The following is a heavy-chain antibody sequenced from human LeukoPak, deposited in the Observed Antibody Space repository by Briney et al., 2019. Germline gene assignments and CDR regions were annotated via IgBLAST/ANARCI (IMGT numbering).Heavy chain of an antibody. D-gene: IGHD5-12*01. Sequence: SETLSLTCAVSGYSISSGYYWGWIRQPPGKGLEWIGEINHSGSTNYNPSLKSRVTISVDTSKNQFSLKLSSVTAADTAVYYCARVADIVAGVDYWGQGTLVTVSS. CDR1: GYSISSGYY. CDR2: INHSGST. V-gene: IGHV4-38-2*01. J-gene: IGHJ4*02. CDR3: ARVADIVAGVDY.